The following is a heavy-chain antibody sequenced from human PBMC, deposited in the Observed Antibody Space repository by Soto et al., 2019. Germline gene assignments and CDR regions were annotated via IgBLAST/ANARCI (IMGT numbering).Heavy chain of an antibody. CDR2: IDPSDAYT. V-gene: IGHV5-10-1*01. Sequence: GESLKISCKGSGYSFTSYWITWVRQMPGKGLEWMGRIDPSDAYTNYSPSFQVHVTISADKSISTAYLQWSSLKASDTAMYYCARLPLAAAYSDANSWGQGTVLTVSS. D-gene: IGHD6-25*01. CDR3: ARLPLAAAYSDANS. J-gene: IGHJ4*02. CDR1: GYSFTSYW.